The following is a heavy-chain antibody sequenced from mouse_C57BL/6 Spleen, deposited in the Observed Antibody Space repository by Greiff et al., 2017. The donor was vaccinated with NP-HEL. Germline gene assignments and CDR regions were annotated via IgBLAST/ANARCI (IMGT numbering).Heavy chain of an antibody. J-gene: IGHJ2*01. CDR2: INPYNCGT. CDR3: ARAYYGSSPPFDY. CDR1: GYTFTDYY. Sequence: VQLQQSGPVLVKPGASVKMSCKASGYTFTDYYMNWVKQSHGKSLEWIGVINPYNCGTSYNQKFKGKATLTVDKSSSTAYMELNSLTSEDSAVYYCARAYYGSSPPFDYWGQGTTLTVSS. V-gene: IGHV1-19*01. D-gene: IGHD1-1*01.